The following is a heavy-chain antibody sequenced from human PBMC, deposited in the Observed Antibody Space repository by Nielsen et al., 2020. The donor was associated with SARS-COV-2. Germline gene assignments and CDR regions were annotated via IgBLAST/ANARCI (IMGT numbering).Heavy chain of an antibody. Sequence: SETLSPTCTVSGGSISSSSYYWGWIRQPPGKGLEWIGSIYYSGSTHYNPSLKSRVTISVDTSKNQFSLKLSSVTAADTAVYYCAITYSGWPYTWFDPWGQGTLVTVSS. CDR2: IYYSGST. J-gene: IGHJ5*02. CDR3: AITYSGWPYTWFDP. D-gene: IGHD6-19*01. V-gene: IGHV4-39*01. CDR1: GGSISSSSYY.